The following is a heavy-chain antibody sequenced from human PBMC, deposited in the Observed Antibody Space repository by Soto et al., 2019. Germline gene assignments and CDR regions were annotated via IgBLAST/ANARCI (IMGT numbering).Heavy chain of an antibody. CDR1: GFTFVDYA. Sequence: SLRLSCTSSGFTFVDYAMSWFHQAPGKGLEWVGFIRSKAYGGTTEYAASVKGRFTISRGDSKSIAYLQMNSLKTEDTAVYYCTRSLSNYDILTGYPTYFDYWGQGTLVTVSS. D-gene: IGHD3-9*01. CDR2: IRSKAYGGTT. CDR3: TRSLSNYDILTGYPTYFDY. J-gene: IGHJ4*02. V-gene: IGHV3-49*03.